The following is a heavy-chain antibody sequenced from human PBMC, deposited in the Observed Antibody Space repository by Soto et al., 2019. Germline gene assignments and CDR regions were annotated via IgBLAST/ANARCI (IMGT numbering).Heavy chain of an antibody. CDR2: INDDGIST. J-gene: IGHJ4*02. Sequence: PGGSLRLSCAASGFTFSMYWMHWVRQVPGKGPEWVSRINDDGISTNYADSVKGRFTISRDNAKNTLYLQMNALRVEDTAVYYCVQGYGGLDGWGQGTLVTVSS. D-gene: IGHD5-18*01. CDR1: GFTFSMYW. CDR3: VQGYGGLDG. V-gene: IGHV3-74*01.